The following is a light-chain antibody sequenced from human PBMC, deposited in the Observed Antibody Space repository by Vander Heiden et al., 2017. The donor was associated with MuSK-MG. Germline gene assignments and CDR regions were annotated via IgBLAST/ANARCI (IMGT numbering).Light chain of an antibody. CDR3: QQTSSLPYT. CDR2: YAP. CDR1: QSIGST. Sequence: EIVLTQSPDFQSMTPKEKVTITCRASQSIGSTLHWYQQKPDQSPKLLIRYAPQSRSGVPSRFSGSGSGTDFTLTINSLEAEDAATYYCQQTSSLPYTFGQGTKLEIK. J-gene: IGKJ2*01. V-gene: IGKV6-21*01.